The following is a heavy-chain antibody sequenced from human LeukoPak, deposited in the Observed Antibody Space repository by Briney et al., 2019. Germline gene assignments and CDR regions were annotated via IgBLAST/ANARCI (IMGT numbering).Heavy chain of an antibody. J-gene: IGHJ4*02. CDR2: ISAYNGNT. V-gene: IGHV1-18*01. D-gene: IGHD5-24*01. CDR3: ARDQGWLQSPFDY. CDR1: GYTFTSYG. Sequence: ASVKVSCKASGYTFTSYGISWVRQAPGQGLEWMGWISAYNGNTNYAQKLQGRVTMTTDTSTSTAHMELRSLRSDDTAVYYCARDQGWLQSPFDYWGQGTLVTVSS.